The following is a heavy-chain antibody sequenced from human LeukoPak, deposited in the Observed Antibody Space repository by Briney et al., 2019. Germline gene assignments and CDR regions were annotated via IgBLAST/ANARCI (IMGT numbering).Heavy chain of an antibody. Sequence: SETLSLTCAVYGGSFSGYYWSWIRQPPGKGLEWIGEINHSGSTNYNPSLKSRVTISVDTSKNQFSLKLSSVTAADTAVYYCARGDGRDGYKGRSDYWGQGTLVTVSS. D-gene: IGHD5-24*01. V-gene: IGHV4-34*01. CDR3: ARGDGRDGYKGRSDY. CDR1: GGSFSGYY. CDR2: INHSGST. J-gene: IGHJ4*02.